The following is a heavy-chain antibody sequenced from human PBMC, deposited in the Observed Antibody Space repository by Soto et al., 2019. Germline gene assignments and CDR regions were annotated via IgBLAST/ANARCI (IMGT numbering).Heavy chain of an antibody. D-gene: IGHD2-2*01. CDR3: AKTRYCSSTSCESEDYYYYMDV. CDR2: IRGSGGST. V-gene: IGHV3-23*01. CDR1: GFTVSSDA. Sequence: GGSLRRSCAALGFTVSSDAISWFPQAPGEWPGWVSSIRGSGGSTYYADSVKGRFTISRDNSKSTLYLQMNSLRAEDTAVYYCAKTRYCSSTSCESEDYYYYMDVWGKGTTVTVSS. J-gene: IGHJ6*03.